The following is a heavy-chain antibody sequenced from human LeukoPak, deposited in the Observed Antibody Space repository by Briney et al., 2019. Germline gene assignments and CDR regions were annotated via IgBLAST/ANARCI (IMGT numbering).Heavy chain of an antibody. CDR1: RGSINSPHW. Sequence: SETLSLTCTVSRGSINSPHWWTWVRQPPGKGLEWVGEISHTEITSYNPSLVTRLAMSLDKSRNQFSLRLRSVTAADTAVYYCASRTAGALDGCDVWGQGTVVTVSS. J-gene: IGHJ3*01. V-gene: IGHV4-4*02. D-gene: IGHD4-17*01. CDR2: ISHTEIT. CDR3: ASRTAGALDGCDV.